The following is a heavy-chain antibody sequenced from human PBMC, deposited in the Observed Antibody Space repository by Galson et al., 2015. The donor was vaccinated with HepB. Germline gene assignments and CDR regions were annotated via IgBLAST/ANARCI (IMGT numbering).Heavy chain of an antibody. V-gene: IGHV1-69*04. J-gene: IGHJ6*03. CDR1: GGTFSSYA. CDR2: IIPILGIA. CDR3: ARERCSSTSCYYYYYYMDV. D-gene: IGHD2-2*01. Sequence: SVKVSCKASGGTFSSYAISWVRQAPGQGLEWMGRIIPILGIANYAQKFQGRVTITADKSTSTAYMELSSLRSEDTAVYYCARERCSSTSCYYYYYYMDVWGKGTTVTVSS.